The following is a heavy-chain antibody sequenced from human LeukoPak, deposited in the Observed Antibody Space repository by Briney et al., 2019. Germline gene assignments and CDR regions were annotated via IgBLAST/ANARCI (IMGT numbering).Heavy chain of an antibody. D-gene: IGHD1-26*01. CDR2: ISYDGSNK. CDR3: ARGGVYSGSYRTYYFDY. Sequence: PGGPLRLSCAASGFTFSNYAMHWVRQAPGKGLEWVAVISYDGSNKYYADSVKGRFTISRDNSKNTLYLQMNSLRAEDTAVYYCARGGVYSGSYRTYYFDYWGQGTLVTVSS. CDR1: GFTFSNYA. J-gene: IGHJ4*02. V-gene: IGHV3-30*04.